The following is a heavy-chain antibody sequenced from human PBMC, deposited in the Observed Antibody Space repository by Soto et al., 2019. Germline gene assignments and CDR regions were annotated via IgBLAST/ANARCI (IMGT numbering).Heavy chain of an antibody. Sequence: RGSLRLSCAASAFTFSGSAMHWVRQASGKGLEWVGRIRSKANSYATAYAASVKGRFTISRDDSKNTAYLQMNSLKTEDTAVYYCTRLTFGELLYGMDVRGQGTTVTVCS. V-gene: IGHV3-73*01. CDR1: AFTFSGSA. D-gene: IGHD3-10*01. CDR3: TRLTFGELLYGMDV. CDR2: IRSKANSYAT. J-gene: IGHJ6*02.